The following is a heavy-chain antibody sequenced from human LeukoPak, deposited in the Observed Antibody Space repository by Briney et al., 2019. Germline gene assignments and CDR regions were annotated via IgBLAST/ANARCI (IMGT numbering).Heavy chain of an antibody. V-gene: IGHV4-4*07. J-gene: IGHJ4*02. CDR2: IYTSGST. Sequence: SETLSLTCTVSGGSISSYYWSWIRQPPGKGLEWTGRIYTSGSTNYNPSLKSRVTMSVDTSKNQFSLKLSSVTAADTAVYYCARRPLGSAALFGWGQGTLVTVSS. D-gene: IGHD3-10*01. CDR1: GGSISSYY. CDR3: ARRPLGSAALFG.